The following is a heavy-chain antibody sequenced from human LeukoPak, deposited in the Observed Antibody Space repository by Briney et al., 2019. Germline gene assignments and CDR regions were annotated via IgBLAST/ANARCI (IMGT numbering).Heavy chain of an antibody. CDR1: GGTISGSNW. Sequence: SETLSLTCTVSGGTISGSNWWSWVRQPPGKGLEWIGEIYHSGTTHYNPSLKSRVTISVDKSRNQFSLNLASLTAADTALYYCAGRGSSSGTFDVWGPGTFVTVSS. CDR3: AGRGSSSGTFDV. D-gene: IGHD2-2*01. CDR2: IYHSGTT. J-gene: IGHJ3*01. V-gene: IGHV4-4*02.